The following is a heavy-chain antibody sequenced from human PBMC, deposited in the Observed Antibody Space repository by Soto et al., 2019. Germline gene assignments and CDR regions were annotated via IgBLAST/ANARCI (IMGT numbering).Heavy chain of an antibody. Sequence: QVQLVQSGAEVKKPGASVKVSCKASGYTFTGYYMHWVRQAPGQGLEWMGWINPNSGGTNYAQKFQGRVTMTRDTSISTAYMELSRLRSDDTAVYYCAREPFIAVTQPDACDIWGQGTMVTVSS. CDR2: INPNSGGT. CDR1: GYTFTGYY. V-gene: IGHV1-2*02. CDR3: AREPFIAVTQPDACDI. D-gene: IGHD6-19*01. J-gene: IGHJ3*02.